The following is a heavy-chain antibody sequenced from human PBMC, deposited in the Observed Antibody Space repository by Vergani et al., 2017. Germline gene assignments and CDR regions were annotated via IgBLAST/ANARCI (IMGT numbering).Heavy chain of an antibody. CDR2: IKSKTDGGTT. CDR3: TTDDLSSYYYGSGSYYTIDY. D-gene: IGHD3-10*01. J-gene: IGHJ4*02. Sequence: EVQLVESGGGLVKPGGSLRLSCAASGFTFSNAWMSWVRQAPGKGLEWVGRIKSKTDGGTTDYAAPVKGRFTISRDDSKNTLYLQMNSLKTEDTAVYYCTTDDLSSYYYGSGSYYTIDYWGQGTLVTVSS. CDR1: GFTFSNAW. V-gene: IGHV3-15*01.